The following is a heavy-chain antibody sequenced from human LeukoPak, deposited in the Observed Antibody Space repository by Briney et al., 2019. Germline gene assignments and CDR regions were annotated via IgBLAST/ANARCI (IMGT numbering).Heavy chain of an antibody. D-gene: IGHD2-2*01. V-gene: IGHV3-48*03. J-gene: IGHJ4*01. Sequence: GGSLRLSSAASGFTFSDYEINWVRQTPGRGQERVSCISTSGSTTYYADSVKGRSTISRDNAKNSLFLQMNTLTAEDTAVYYCARGAMHVFDYWGQGTPVTVSS. CDR1: GFTFSDYE. CDR2: ISTSGSTT. CDR3: ARGAMHVFDY.